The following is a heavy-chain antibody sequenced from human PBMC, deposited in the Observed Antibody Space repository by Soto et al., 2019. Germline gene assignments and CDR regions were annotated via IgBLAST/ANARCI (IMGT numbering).Heavy chain of an antibody. J-gene: IGHJ4*02. Sequence: QVQLVEAGGGVVQPGRSLRLSCAASGFTFSSYAMHWVRRAPGKGLEWVAAVSHDGKSGFYADSVSGRFTVSRDNSNNLVYLQMDRLRPGDTALFYGARLDKFNGGWSWGQGTAVTVSS. V-gene: IGHV3-30*14. D-gene: IGHD6-19*01. CDR1: GFTFSSYA. CDR2: VSHDGKSG. CDR3: ARLDKFNGGWS.